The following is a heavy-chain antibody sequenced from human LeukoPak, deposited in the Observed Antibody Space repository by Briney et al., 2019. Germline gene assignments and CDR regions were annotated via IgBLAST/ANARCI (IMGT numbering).Heavy chain of an antibody. CDR2: IIPILGIA. D-gene: IGHD2-2*01. V-gene: IGHV1-69*04. CDR1: GGTFSSYA. Sequence: SVKVSCKASGGTFSSYAISWVRQAPGQGLEWMGRIIPILGIANYAQKFQGRVTITADKSTSTAYMELSSLRSDDTAVSYCAREAFVVVVPAAKYYFDSGGQEPLATVSS. CDR3: AREAFVVVVPAAKYYFDS. J-gene: IGHJ4*02.